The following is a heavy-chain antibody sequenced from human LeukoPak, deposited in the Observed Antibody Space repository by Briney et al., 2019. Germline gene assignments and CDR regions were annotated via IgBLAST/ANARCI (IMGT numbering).Heavy chain of an antibody. CDR3: ARARYYYDSSGYLYFDY. CDR1: GGSISGYY. D-gene: IGHD3-22*01. V-gene: IGHV4-59*01. J-gene: IGHJ4*02. Sequence: SETLSLTCTVSGGSISGYYWSWIRQPPGKGLECVGDIFYSGSTNYNHSLKSRVIISVDPSKTQFSLKLSSVTAADTAVYYCARARYYYDSSGYLYFDYWGQGTLVTVSS. CDR2: IFYSGST.